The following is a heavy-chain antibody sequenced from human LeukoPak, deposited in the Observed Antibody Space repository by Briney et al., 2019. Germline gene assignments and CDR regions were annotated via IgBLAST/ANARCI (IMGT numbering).Heavy chain of an antibody. CDR2: ISAYNGNT. V-gene: IGHV1-18*01. D-gene: IGHD3-10*01. J-gene: IGHJ4*02. CDR3: ARELRSMVRGGYSY. CDR1: GYTFTSYG. Sequence: GASVKVSCKASGYTFTSYGISWVRQAPGQGLEWMGWISAYNGNTNYAKKFQGRVTMTTDTSTNTAYMELRSLRSDDTALYYCARELRSMVRGGYSYWGQGTLVTVSS.